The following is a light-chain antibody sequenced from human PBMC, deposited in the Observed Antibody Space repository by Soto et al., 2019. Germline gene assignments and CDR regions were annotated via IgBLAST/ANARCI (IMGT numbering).Light chain of an antibody. Sequence: NFMLTQPHSVSESPGKTVVISCTRSSGRIGSNYVQWYQQRPGSAPTTVIYEDNLRPSGVPDRFSGSVDSSSNSASLTISGLKTEDEADYYCQSYDSNNPVVFGGGTQLTVL. CDR3: QSYDSNNPVV. CDR1: SGRIGSNY. V-gene: IGLV6-57*04. CDR2: EDN. J-gene: IGLJ2*01.